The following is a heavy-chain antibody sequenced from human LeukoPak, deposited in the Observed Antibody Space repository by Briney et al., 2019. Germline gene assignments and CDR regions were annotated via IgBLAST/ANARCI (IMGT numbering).Heavy chain of an antibody. D-gene: IGHD6-19*01. Sequence: SETLSLTCTVPGGSIRSSSYYWGWIRQPPGKGLEWIGSIYYSGSTYYNASLKSRGTISVDTSKNQFSLKLNSVTAADTAVYFCARQVVAVAGTGYFDYWGQGTLVTVSS. CDR2: IYYSGST. CDR3: ARQVVAVAGTGYFDY. CDR1: GGSIRSSSYY. J-gene: IGHJ4*02. V-gene: IGHV4-39*01.